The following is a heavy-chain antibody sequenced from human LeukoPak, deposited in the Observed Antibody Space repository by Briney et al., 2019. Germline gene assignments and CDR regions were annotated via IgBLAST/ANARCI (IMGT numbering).Heavy chain of an antibody. Sequence: SETLSLTCAVYGGSFSGYYWSWIRQPPGKGLEWIGEINHSGSTNYNPSLKSRVTISVDTSKDQFSLKLSSVTAADTAVYYCARRLLGYCSGGSCYSGYFQHWGQGTLVTVSS. CDR1: GGSFSGYY. J-gene: IGHJ1*01. D-gene: IGHD2-15*01. CDR2: INHSGST. V-gene: IGHV4-34*01. CDR3: ARRLLGYCSGGSCYSGYFQH.